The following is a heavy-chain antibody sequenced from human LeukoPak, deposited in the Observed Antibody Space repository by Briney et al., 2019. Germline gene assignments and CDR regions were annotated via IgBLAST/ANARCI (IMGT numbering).Heavy chain of an antibody. CDR3: ARDYYDSSGFWGGDY. D-gene: IGHD3-22*01. V-gene: IGHV3-48*04. J-gene: IGHJ4*02. Sequence: PGGSLRLSCAASGFTFSTYSMNWVRQAPGKGLEWVSYISSSSSTIYYADSVKGRFTISRDNAKNSLYLQMNSLSAEDTAVYYCARDYYDSSGFWGGDYWGQGTLVTVSS. CDR1: GFTFSTYS. CDR2: ISSSSSTI.